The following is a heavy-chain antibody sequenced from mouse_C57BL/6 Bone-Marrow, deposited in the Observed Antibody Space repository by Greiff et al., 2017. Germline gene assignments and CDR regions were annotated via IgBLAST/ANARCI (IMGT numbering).Heavy chain of an antibody. CDR1: GFTFSDYG. D-gene: IGHD1-1*01. V-gene: IGHV5-17*01. J-gene: IGHJ1*03. CDR2: ISSGSSTI. Sequence: EVQRVESGGGLVKPGGSLKLSCAASGFTFSDYGMHWVRQAPEKGLEWVAYISSGSSTIYYADTVKGRFTIPRDNAKNTLFLQMTSLRSEDTAMYYCARGDYGSSYWYFDVWGTGTTVTVSS. CDR3: ARGDYGSSYWYFDV.